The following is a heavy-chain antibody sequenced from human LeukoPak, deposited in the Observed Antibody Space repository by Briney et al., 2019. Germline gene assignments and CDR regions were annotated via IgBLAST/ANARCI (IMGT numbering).Heavy chain of an antibody. CDR2: ISGSGDIT. CDR1: GFTFSSYA. V-gene: IGHV3-23*01. J-gene: IGHJ4*02. CDR3: ATDRRSPGDC. Sequence: AGGSLRLSCAASGFTFSSYAMSWVRQAPGKGLEWVSTISGSGDITYYADSVKGRFTISRDNSKDTLYLQMNSLRAEDTAMYFCATDRRSPGDCWGQGTLVTVSS.